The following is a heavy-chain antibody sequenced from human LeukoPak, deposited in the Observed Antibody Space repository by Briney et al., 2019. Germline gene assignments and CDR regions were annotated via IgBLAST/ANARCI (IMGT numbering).Heavy chain of an antibody. D-gene: IGHD2-2*01. CDR2: IYSGGST. J-gene: IGHJ6*02. CDR1: GFTVNSNY. CDR3: ARDGGYCSSTSCYPGYGMDV. V-gene: IGHV3-53*01. Sequence: GGSLRLSCAASGFTVNSNYMSWVRQAPGKGLEWVSVIYSGGSTYYADSVKGRFTISRDNSKNTLYLQMNSLRAEDTAVYYCARDGGYCSSTSCYPGYGMDVWGQGTTVTVSS.